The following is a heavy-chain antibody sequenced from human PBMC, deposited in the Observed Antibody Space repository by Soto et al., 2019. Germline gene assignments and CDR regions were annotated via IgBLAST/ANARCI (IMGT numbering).Heavy chain of an antibody. CDR3: ARATDGNWFDP. V-gene: IGHV1-46*01. J-gene: IGHJ5*02. CDR2: INPSGGST. Sequence: ASVKVSCKASGYTFTSYYMHRVRQAPGQGLEWMGIINPSGGSTSYAQKFQGRVTMTGDTSTSTVYMELSSLRSEDTAVYYCARATDGNWFDPWGQGTLVTVSS. CDR1: GYTFTSYY.